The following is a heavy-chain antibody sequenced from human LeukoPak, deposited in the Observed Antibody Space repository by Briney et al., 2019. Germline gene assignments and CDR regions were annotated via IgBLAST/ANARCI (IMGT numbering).Heavy chain of an antibody. CDR1: GGSISSSSYY. Sequence: PSETLSLTCTVSGGSISSSSYYWSWIRQPPGKGPEWIGYIYYSGSTYYNPSIKSRLTVSVDTSKNQFSLKLSSVTAADTAVYYCARVSFGGVIVDCWGQGTLVTVSS. J-gene: IGHJ4*02. V-gene: IGHV4-30-4*01. CDR2: IYYSGST. D-gene: IGHD3-16*02. CDR3: ARVSFGGVIVDC.